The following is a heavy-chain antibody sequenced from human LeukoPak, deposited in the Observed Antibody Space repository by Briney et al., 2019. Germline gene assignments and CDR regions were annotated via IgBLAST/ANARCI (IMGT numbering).Heavy chain of an antibody. D-gene: IGHD3-10*01. V-gene: IGHV1-46*01. Sequence: ASVKVSCKASGYTFTSYYMHWVRQAPGQGLEWMGIINPSGGSTSYAQKFQGRVTMTRDTSISTAYMELSRLRSDDTAVYYCAREGSGYYYGSGSYDYWGQGTLVTVSS. CDR2: INPSGGST. CDR1: GYTFTSYY. J-gene: IGHJ4*02. CDR3: AREGSGYYYGSGSYDY.